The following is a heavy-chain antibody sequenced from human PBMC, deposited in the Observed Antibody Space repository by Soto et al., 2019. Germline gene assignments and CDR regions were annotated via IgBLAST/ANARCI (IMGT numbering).Heavy chain of an antibody. D-gene: IGHD3-16*01. CDR3: ARLRRDWGDAFDL. CDR2: IIPVFDKA. V-gene: IGHV1-69*13. J-gene: IGHJ3*01. CDR1: GGSFGSSA. Sequence: GASVKVSCKASGGSFGSSAISWVRQAPAQGLEWMGEIIPVFDKANYAQNFQGRLTITADEPTGTVFMQLSSLRSEDTAVYFCARLRRDWGDAFDLWGLGTLVTVSS.